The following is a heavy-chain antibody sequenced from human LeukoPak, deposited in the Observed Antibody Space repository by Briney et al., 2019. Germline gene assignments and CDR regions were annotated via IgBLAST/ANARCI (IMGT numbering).Heavy chain of an antibody. V-gene: IGHV3-48*03. D-gene: IGHD4-17*01. CDR1: GFTFSSYE. J-gene: IGHJ4*02. CDR2: ISSSGSTI. CDR3: ARGRTTGYGDYVSY. Sequence: GGSLRLSCAASGFTFSSYEMNWVRQAPGKGLEWVSYISSSGSTIYYADSVKGRFTISRDNAKNTLYLQMNSLRAEDTAVYYCARGRTTGYGDYVSYWGQGTLVTVSS.